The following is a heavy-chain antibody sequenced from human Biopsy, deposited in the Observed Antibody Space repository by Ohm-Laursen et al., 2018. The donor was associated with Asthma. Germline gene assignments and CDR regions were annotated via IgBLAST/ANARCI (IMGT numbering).Heavy chain of an antibody. CDR2: IYSGRTS. J-gene: IGHJ4*02. CDR3: ARGDSSNWSHYYFDY. D-gene: IGHD3-22*01. Sequence: SLRLSCAASGFAVSRDHMFWVRQAPGKGLEWVSVIYSGRTSHTADSVRGWFTISRDYSKNTLYLQMHSLRAEDTAVYYCARGDSSNWSHYYFDYWGQGTLVTVSS. V-gene: IGHV3-53*01. CDR1: GFAVSRDH.